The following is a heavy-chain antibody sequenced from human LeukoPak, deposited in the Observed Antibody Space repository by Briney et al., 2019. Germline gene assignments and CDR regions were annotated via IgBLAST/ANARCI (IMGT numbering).Heavy chain of an antibody. CDR1: GFTFSSYE. D-gene: IGHD1-26*01. V-gene: IGHV3-21*05. CDR2: ISSSSSYI. J-gene: IGHJ4*02. CDR3: ARYPFSGSLQGY. Sequence: GGSLRLSCAASGFTFSSYEMNWVRQAPGKGLEWVSYISSSSSYIYYADSVKGRFTISRDNAKNSLYLQMNSLRAEDTAVHYCARYPFSGSLQGYWGQGTLVTVSS.